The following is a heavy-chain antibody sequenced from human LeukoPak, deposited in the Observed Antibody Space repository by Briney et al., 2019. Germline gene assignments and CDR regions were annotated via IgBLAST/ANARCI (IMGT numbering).Heavy chain of an antibody. Sequence: PGGSLRLSCAASGFTFSNAWMSWGRHTPGKGLEWVGRMKCKSDGGTTVYVALVTGRFTISRDDSKNTLYLQMNSLKSGDTAVYYCTTDCGSGSYRYFNYWGQGTLVTVSS. V-gene: IGHV3-15*01. D-gene: IGHD3-10*01. CDR1: GFTFSNAW. CDR3: TTDCGSGSYRYFNY. J-gene: IGHJ4*02. CDR2: MKCKSDGGTT.